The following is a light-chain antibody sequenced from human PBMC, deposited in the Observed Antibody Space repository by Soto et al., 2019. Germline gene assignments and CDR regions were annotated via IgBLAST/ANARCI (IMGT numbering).Light chain of an antibody. Sequence: IVMTQSPATLSVSPGERATLSCRASQNIYSNVAWYQQRPGQAPRLLIYRASTRATGIPARFSGSGSGTDFTLTISSLQPEDFATYYCQQSYSSPRTFGQGTKVDIK. J-gene: IGKJ1*01. V-gene: IGKV3-15*01. CDR1: QNIYSN. CDR2: RAS. CDR3: QQSYSSPRT.